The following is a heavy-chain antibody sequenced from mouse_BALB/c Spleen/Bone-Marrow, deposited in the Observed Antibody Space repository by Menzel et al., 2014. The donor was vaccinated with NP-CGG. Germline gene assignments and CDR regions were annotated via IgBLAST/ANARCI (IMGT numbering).Heavy chain of an antibody. CDR1: GYAFSSYW. D-gene: IGHD1-1*01. Sequence: VMLVESGAELVRPGSSVKISCKASGYAFSSYWMNWVKQRPGQGLEWIGQIYPGDGDTNYNGKFKGKATLTADKSSSTAYMQHSSLTSEDSAIYYCARWITTVIAPEVMGYWGQGTSVTVSS. V-gene: IGHV1-80*01. CDR3: ARWITTVIAPEVMGY. CDR2: IYPGDGDT. J-gene: IGHJ4*01.